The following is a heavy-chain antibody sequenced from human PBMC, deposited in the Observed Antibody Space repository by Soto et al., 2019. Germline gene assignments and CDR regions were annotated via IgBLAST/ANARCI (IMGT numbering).Heavy chain of an antibody. CDR1: GGSFSGYY. D-gene: IGHD3-10*01. CDR3: ARGSGNLWFDP. CDR2: INHSGST. Sequence: SETLSLTSAVYGGSFSGYYWSWIRQPPGKGLEWIGEINHSGSTNYNPSLKSRVTISVDTSKNQFSLKLSSVTAADTAVYYCARGSGNLWFDPWGQGTLVTVSS. J-gene: IGHJ5*02. V-gene: IGHV4-34*01.